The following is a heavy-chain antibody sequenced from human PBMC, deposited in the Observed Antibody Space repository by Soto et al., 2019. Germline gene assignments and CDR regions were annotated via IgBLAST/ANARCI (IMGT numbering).Heavy chain of an antibody. CDR2: IYHSGST. CDR1: GGSISSGGYS. CDR3: ARGLVTAEAPVSGMDV. V-gene: IGHV4-30-2*01. D-gene: IGHD4-17*01. J-gene: IGHJ6*02. Sequence: QLQLQESGSGLVKPSQTLSLTCAVSGGSISSGGYSWSWIRQPPGKGLEWIGYIYHSGSTYSNPSLHSRVTISVDRSKNQISLKLSSVTAADTAVYYCARGLVTAEAPVSGMDVWGQGTTVTVSS.